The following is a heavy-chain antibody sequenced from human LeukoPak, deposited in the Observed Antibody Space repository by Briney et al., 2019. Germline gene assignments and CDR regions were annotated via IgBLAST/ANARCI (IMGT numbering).Heavy chain of an antibody. V-gene: IGHV3-21*01. CDR2: ISSSSSYI. Sequence: GGSLRLSCAASGFTFSSYSMNWVRQAPGKGLEWASSISSSSSYIYYADSVKGRFTISRDNAKNSLYLQMNSLRAEDTAVYYCARGKWGYYYDSSGYYYGFDYWGQGTLVTVSS. CDR3: ARGKWGYYYDSSGYYYGFDY. CDR1: GFTFSSYS. J-gene: IGHJ4*02. D-gene: IGHD3-22*01.